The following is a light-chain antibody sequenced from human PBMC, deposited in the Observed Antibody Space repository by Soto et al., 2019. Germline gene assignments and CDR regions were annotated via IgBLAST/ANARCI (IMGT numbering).Light chain of an antibody. V-gene: IGKV3-11*01. Sequence: EIVLTPSPATLSLSPGESATLSCRASQSVGSYLGWYQQKPGQAPRLLIYDASNRATGIPARFSGSGFGTDFTLTISSMEPEEFAVDYCKQRHNWITVGKGQRREIK. CDR1: QSVGSY. J-gene: IGKJ5*01. CDR2: DAS. CDR3: KQRHNWIT.